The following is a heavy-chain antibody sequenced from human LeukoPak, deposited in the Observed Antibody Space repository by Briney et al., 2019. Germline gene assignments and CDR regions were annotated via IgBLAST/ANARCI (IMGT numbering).Heavy chain of an antibody. Sequence: GASVKVPSKASGYTFTGHYMRWVRQAPGQGLEWMGWINPNNGGTNYAQKFQGRVTMTRDTSISTAYMELSRLRSDDTAVYYCARGYALYSGRYIDFDYWGQGTLVTVSS. CDR1: GYTFTGHY. J-gene: IGHJ4*02. CDR2: INPNNGGT. D-gene: IGHD1-26*01. CDR3: ARGYALYSGRYIDFDY. V-gene: IGHV1-2*02.